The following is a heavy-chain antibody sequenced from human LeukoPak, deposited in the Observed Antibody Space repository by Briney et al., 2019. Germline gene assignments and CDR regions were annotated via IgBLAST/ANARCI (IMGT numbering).Heavy chain of an antibody. CDR3: ATREGILGYCSSTSCLGAFDI. D-gene: IGHD2-2*01. CDR1: GYSISSGYY. CDR2: ISSSSSYI. V-gene: IGHV3-21*01. J-gene: IGHJ3*02. Sequence: ETLSLTCSVSGYSISSGYYWGWVRQAPGKGLEWVSSISSSSSYIYYADSVKGRFTISRDNAKNSLYLQMNSLRAEDTAVYYCATREGILGYCSSTSCLGAFDIWGQGTMVTVSS.